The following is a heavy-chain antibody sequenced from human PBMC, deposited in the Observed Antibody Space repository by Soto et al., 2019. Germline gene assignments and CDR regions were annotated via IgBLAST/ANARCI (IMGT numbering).Heavy chain of an antibody. D-gene: IGHD6-19*01. CDR1: GGSFSGYY. Sequence: SETLSLTCAVYGGSFSGYYWSWIRQPPGKGLEWIGEINHSGSTNYNPSLKSRVTISVDTSKNQFPLKLSSVTAADTAVYYCARERYSSGWYRREFDYWGQGTLVTVSS. CDR2: INHSGST. V-gene: IGHV4-34*01. J-gene: IGHJ4*02. CDR3: ARERYSSGWYRREFDY.